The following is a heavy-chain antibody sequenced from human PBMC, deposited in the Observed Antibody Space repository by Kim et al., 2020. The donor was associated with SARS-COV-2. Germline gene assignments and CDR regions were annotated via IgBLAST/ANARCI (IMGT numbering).Heavy chain of an antibody. J-gene: IGHJ5*02. CDR3: AREIGNYQGWWFDP. V-gene: IGHV4-34*01. Sequence: SETLSLTCAVYGGSFSGYYWSWIRQPPGKGLEWIGEINHSGSTNYNPSLKSRVTISVDTSKNQFSLKLSSVTAADTAVYYCAREIGNYQGWWFDPWGQGTLVTVSS. CDR1: GGSFSGYY. D-gene: IGHD1-7*01. CDR2: INHSGST.